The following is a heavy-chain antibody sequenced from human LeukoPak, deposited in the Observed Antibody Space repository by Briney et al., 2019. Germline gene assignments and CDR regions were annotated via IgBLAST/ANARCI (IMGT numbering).Heavy chain of an antibody. D-gene: IGHD4-17*01. CDR3: ARGRDYGDYYFDY. CDR2: IYYSGST. J-gene: IGHJ4*02. V-gene: IGHV4-39*07. Sequence: PSETLSLTCTVSGGSISSGSYYWGWIRQPPGKGLEWIGSIYYSGSTYYNPSLKSRVTISVDTSKNQFSLKLSSVTAADTAVYYCARGRDYGDYYFDYWGQGTLVTVSS. CDR1: GGSISSGSYY.